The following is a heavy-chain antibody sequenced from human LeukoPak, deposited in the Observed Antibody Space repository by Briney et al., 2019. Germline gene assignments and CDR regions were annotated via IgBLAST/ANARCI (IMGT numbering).Heavy chain of an antibody. CDR2: INPKNGGA. Sequence: ASVKVSCKTSGYTFIGYYMHWVRQAPGQGLEWMGWINPKNGGANYAPSFQGRVTMTRDRSVSTVYMELTRLTSDDTAVYYCARARAGTTWGAIDYWGQGTLVTVSS. V-gene: IGHV1-2*07. D-gene: IGHD1-7*01. CDR3: ARARAGTTWGAIDY. J-gene: IGHJ4*02. CDR1: GYTFIGYY.